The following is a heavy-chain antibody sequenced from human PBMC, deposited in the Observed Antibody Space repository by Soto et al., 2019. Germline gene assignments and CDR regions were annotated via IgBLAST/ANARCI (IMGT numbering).Heavy chain of an antibody. V-gene: IGHV4-59*01. CDR2: IYHSGST. J-gene: IGHJ6*02. Sequence: QVQLQESGPGLVKPSETLSLTCSVSGGSLSSYYWSWIRQPPGKGLEWIGYIYHSGSTDYNPSLRSRVTISVDTSKNEFSLKVHSVTAADTAVYYCARCDDFSYYYYGLDVWGQGTTVTVSS. CDR3: ARCDDFSYYYYGLDV. CDR1: GGSLSSYY. D-gene: IGHD3-3*01.